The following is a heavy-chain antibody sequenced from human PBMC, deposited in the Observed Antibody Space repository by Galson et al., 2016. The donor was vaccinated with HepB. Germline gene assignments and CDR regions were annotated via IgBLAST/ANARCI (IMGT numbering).Heavy chain of an antibody. CDR3: AKGWVEWLVQDHFDH. D-gene: IGHD3-3*01. CDR2: ISYDGRNE. V-gene: IGHV3-30*18. CDR1: GFTFNKYG. Sequence: SLRLSCAASGFTFNKYGMHWVRQAPDKGLERVAVISYDGRNEYYGDSVKGRFTVSRDNSKNTVYLQMNSLRGEDTAVYYCAKGWVEWLVQDHFDHWGQGILVTVSP. J-gene: IGHJ4*02.